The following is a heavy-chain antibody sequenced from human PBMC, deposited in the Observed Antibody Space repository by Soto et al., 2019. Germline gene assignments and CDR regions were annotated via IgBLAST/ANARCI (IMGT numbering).Heavy chain of an antibody. CDR3: AREEYYYDSSGYYPDAFDI. D-gene: IGHD3-22*01. CDR2: IIPIFGTA. CDR1: GGTFSSYA. Sequence: SVKVSCKASGGTFSSYAISWVRQAPGQGLEWMGGIIPIFGTANYAQKFQGRVTITADKSTSTAYMELSSLRSEDTAVYYCAREEYYYDSSGYYPDAFDIWGQGTMVTVS. V-gene: IGHV1-69*06. J-gene: IGHJ3*02.